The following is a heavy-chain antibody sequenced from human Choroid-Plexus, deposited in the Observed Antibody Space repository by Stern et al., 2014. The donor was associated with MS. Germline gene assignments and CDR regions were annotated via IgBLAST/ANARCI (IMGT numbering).Heavy chain of an antibody. Sequence: QLVQSGAEVKKPGASVKVSCKASGYIFTGYYIHWVRQAPGQGLEWMAWINPNTGGTKYAQKFQGRVTMSRDTSISTAYVELSSLTSDDTAVYYCARDQRGITIFGVVTDYYYLGMDVWGQGTTVTVSS. V-gene: IGHV1-2*02. J-gene: IGHJ6*02. CDR2: INPNTGGT. CDR1: GYIFTGYY. CDR3: ARDQRGITIFGVVTDYYYLGMDV. D-gene: IGHD3-3*01.